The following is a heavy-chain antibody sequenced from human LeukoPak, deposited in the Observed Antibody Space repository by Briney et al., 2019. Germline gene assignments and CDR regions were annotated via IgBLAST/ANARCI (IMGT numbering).Heavy chain of an antibody. CDR1: GGDISTSIRSIGSYY. D-gene: IGHD3-22*01. CDR2: IYDSGSA. CDR3: ARAPYYYDSGGYWSKPRYFDY. J-gene: IGHJ4*02. V-gene: IGHV4-61*03. Sequence: SETLSLTCSVSGGDISTSIRSIGSYYWSWLRQPRGKGLEWISYIYDSGSASYNPSLNSRVTISVDMPKNPFSLKLTSVTAADTAIYYCARAPYYYDSGGYWSKPRYFDYWGQGIPVTVSS.